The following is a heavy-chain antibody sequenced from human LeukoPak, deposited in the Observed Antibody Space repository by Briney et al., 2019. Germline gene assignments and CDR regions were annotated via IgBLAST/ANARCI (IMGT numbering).Heavy chain of an antibody. CDR1: GDSVFSNSS. V-gene: IGHV6-1*01. J-gene: IGHJ3*02. Sequence: SQTLSLTCAISGDSVFSNSSWNWVRQSPARGLEWLGRTYYRSKWYNDYVVSVKSRININPDTSKNQFSLQLSSVTPEDTAVYYCARGGQGDGYSADEAFDIWGQGTMVTVS. CDR3: ARGGQGDGYSADEAFDI. D-gene: IGHD5-18*01. CDR2: TYYRSKWYN.